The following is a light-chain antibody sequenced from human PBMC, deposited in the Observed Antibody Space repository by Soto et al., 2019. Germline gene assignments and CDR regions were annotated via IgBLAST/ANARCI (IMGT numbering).Light chain of an antibody. Sequence: ELVMTQSPATLSVSPGERATLSCRASQSVSSNYLAWYQQKPGQAPRLLIYDASSRATGTPARFSGRGSGTDFTLTISSLEPEDFAVYFCQQRSNWPSWTFGQGTKVDI. CDR1: QSVSSNY. V-gene: IGKV3D-20*02. CDR2: DAS. CDR3: QQRSNWPSWT. J-gene: IGKJ1*01.